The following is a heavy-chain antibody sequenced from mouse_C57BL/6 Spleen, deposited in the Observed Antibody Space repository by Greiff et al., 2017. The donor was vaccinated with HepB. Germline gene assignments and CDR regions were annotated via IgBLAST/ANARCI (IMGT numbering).Heavy chain of an antibody. Sequence: EVKLMESGGGLVQPKGSLKLSCAASGFSFNTYAMNWVRQAPGKGLEWVARIRSKSNNYATYYADSVKDRFTISRDDSESMLYLQMNNLKTEDTAMYYCVRQNLRRRGFDYWGQGTTLTVSS. CDR2: IRSKSNNYAT. D-gene: IGHD2-12*01. J-gene: IGHJ2*01. CDR1: GFSFNTYA. V-gene: IGHV10-1*01. CDR3: VRQNLRRRGFDY.